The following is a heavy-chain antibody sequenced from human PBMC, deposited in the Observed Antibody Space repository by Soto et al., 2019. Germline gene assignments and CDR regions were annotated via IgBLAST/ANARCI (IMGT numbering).Heavy chain of an antibody. CDR1: GDSFNDYY. CDR2: INPNGGVT. D-gene: IGHD5-12*01. CDR3: ARESGGATATLDYYYFYMDV. V-gene: IGHV1-2*04. Sequence: QVQLVQSGAEVRKPGASVTVSCRSSGDSFNDYYIHWVRQAPGQGFEWMGWINPNGGVTKYAQKVKGWVSMNRDTSIRTVYMQLSRLRSDDTAVYYCARESGGATATLDYYYFYMDVWGTGTTVTVSS. J-gene: IGHJ6*03.